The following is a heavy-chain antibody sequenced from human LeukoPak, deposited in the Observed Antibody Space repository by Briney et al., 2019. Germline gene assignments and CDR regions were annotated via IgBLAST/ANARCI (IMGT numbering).Heavy chain of an antibody. CDR2: ISWNSGNI. V-gene: IGHV3-9*03. J-gene: IGHJ4*02. Sequence: GGSLRLSCAASGFNFDDHAMHWVRQAPGKGLEWVSRISWNSGNIGYADSVKGRFTISRDNAKNSLYLQMNSLRAEDMALYYCAKGSYFGSPFGYWGQGTLVTVSS. D-gene: IGHD3-10*01. CDR1: GFNFDDHA. CDR3: AKGSYFGSPFGY.